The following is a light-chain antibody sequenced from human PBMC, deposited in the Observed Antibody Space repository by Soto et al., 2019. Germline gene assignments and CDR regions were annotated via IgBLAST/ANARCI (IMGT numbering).Light chain of an antibody. CDR3: QQYDTFPRT. CDR1: PSLSSNY. V-gene: IGKV3-20*01. CDR2: GAS. J-gene: IGKJ1*01. Sequence: VLKPSTGTLFLSLGDRATVSCRASPSLSSNYLAWYQQKPGQAPTLLIYGASRRATDIPARFSGSGSGTDFALTITRLEPEDFAVYFCQQYDTFPRTFGQGTRVEIQ.